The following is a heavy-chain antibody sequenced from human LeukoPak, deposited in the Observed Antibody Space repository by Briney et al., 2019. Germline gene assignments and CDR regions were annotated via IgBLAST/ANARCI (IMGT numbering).Heavy chain of an antibody. J-gene: IGHJ3*02. Sequence: PSETLSLTCTVSGYSISSGYYWGWIRQPPGKGLEWIGSIYHSGSTYYNPSLKSRVTISVDTSKNQFSLKLSSVTAADTAVYYCARCPTPSWFGELVDDAFDIWGQGTMVTVSS. D-gene: IGHD3-10*01. CDR1: GYSISSGYY. V-gene: IGHV4-38-2*02. CDR3: ARCPTPSWFGELVDDAFDI. CDR2: IYHSGST.